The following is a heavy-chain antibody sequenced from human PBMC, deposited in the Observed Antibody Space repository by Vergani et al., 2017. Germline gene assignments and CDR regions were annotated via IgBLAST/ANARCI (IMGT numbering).Heavy chain of an antibody. CDR3: ARGRQNGNDAFDI. V-gene: IGHV3-53*01. CDR2: IYSGGAT. CDR1: LFTVSRNY. Sequence: EVQLVESGGGLIQPGGSLPLSSAPSLFTVSRNYIPWVRQTPGQGLACVSIIYSGGATSYTDSVKGRFTMSRDNSKNTLYLLMNSLRVEDTALYYCARGRQNGNDAFDIWGQGTMVTVSS. D-gene: IGHD1-1*01. J-gene: IGHJ3*02.